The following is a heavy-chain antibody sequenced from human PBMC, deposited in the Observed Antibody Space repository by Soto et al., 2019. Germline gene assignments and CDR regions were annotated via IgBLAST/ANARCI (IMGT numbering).Heavy chain of an antibody. J-gene: IGHJ4*02. V-gene: IGHV4-39*01. CDR2: IYYSGST. CDR3: ARGHFRPPRYYYDY. D-gene: IGHD3-3*02. CDR1: GGSISSSSYY. Sequence: SETLSLTCTVSGGSISSSSYYWGWIRQPPGKGLERIGSIYYSGSTYYNPSLKSRVTISVDTSKNQFSLKLSSVTAADTAVYYCARGHFRPPRYYYDYWGQGTLVTVSS.